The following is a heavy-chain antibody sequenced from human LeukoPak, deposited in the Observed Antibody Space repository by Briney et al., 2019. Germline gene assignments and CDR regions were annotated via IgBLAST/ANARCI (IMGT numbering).Heavy chain of an antibody. CDR1: GGSFSSYY. CDR3: ARLGHSSSSL. CDR2: IYYSGST. D-gene: IGHD6-13*01. V-gene: IGHV4-59*01. Sequence: NASETLSLTCAVYGGSFSSYYWSWIRQPPGKGLEWIGYIYYSGSTNYNPSLKSRVTISVDTSKNQFSLKLSSVTAADTAVYYCARLGHSSSSLWGQGTLVTVSS. J-gene: IGHJ4*02.